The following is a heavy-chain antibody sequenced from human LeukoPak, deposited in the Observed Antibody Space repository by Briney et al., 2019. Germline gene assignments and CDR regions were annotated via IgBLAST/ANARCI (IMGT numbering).Heavy chain of an antibody. Sequence: GGSLRLSCAASGISFSGYWFHWVRQGPGKGLVWVSRINSDESSTSYADSVKGRFTISRDNAKNTLYLQMNSLRAEDTAAYYCASGAVRTWFFDIWGQGTMVTVSA. J-gene: IGHJ3*02. V-gene: IGHV3-74*01. D-gene: IGHD1-7*01. CDR3: ASGAVRTWFFDI. CDR2: INSDESST. CDR1: GISFSGYW.